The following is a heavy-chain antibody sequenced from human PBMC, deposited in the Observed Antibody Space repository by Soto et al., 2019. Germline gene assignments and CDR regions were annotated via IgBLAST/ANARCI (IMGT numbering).Heavy chain of an antibody. V-gene: IGHV3-30-3*01. CDR2: ISYDGSNK. Sequence: GGSLRLSCAASGFTFSSYAMHWVRQAPGKGLEWVAVISYDGSNKYYADSVKGRFTISRDNSKNTLYLQMNSLRAEDTAMYYCAVAGTLDYWGQGTLVTVSS. J-gene: IGHJ4*02. D-gene: IGHD6-19*01. CDR1: GFTFSSYA. CDR3: AVAGTLDY.